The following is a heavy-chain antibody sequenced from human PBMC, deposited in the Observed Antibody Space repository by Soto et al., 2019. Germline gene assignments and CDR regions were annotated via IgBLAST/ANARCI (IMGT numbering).Heavy chain of an antibody. D-gene: IGHD6-13*01. CDR3: ANSQPAAGTFDY. Sequence: SETLSLTCTVSGGSITNYYWSWIRQSPGKGLEWIGYMYYSGSTNYNPSLKSRVTISVDTSKNQFSLKLSSVTAADTAVYYCANSQPAAGTFDYWGQGTLVTVSS. J-gene: IGHJ4*02. V-gene: IGHV4-59*12. CDR2: MYYSGST. CDR1: GGSITNYY.